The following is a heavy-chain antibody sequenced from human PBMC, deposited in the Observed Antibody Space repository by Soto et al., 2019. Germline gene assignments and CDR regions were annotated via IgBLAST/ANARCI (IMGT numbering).Heavy chain of an antibody. Sequence: GASVKVSCKASGGTSSSYAISWVRQAPGQGLEWMGGIIPIFGTANYAQKFQGRVTITADESTSTAYMELSSLRSEDTAVYYCARGRLCSGGSCYYYWGQGTLVTVSS. J-gene: IGHJ4*02. V-gene: IGHV1-69*13. D-gene: IGHD2-15*01. CDR2: IIPIFGTA. CDR3: ARGRLCSGGSCYYY. CDR1: GGTSSSYA.